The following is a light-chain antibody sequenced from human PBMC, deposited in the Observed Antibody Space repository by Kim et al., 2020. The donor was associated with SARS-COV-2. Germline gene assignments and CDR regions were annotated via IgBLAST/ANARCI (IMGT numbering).Light chain of an antibody. Sequence: QTVIISCSGSSSNIGINSVSWFQQFPGTAPKLLIYSNNQRPSGVPARFSGGKSGTSASLATSGLQSEDEADYYCAVWDDTLKSFVFGTGTSITVL. V-gene: IGLV1-44*01. CDR3: AVWDDTLKSFV. J-gene: IGLJ1*01. CDR2: SNN. CDR1: SSNIGINS.